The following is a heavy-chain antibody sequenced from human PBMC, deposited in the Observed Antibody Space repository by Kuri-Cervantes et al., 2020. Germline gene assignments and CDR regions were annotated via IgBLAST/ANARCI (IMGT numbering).Heavy chain of an antibody. V-gene: IGHV3-11*04. D-gene: IGHD3-3*01. CDR2: ISGGDSSI. CDR1: GFIFSDYY. CDR3: ARDRGEFLEWFPPIIDAFDI. J-gene: IGHJ3*02. Sequence: LSLTCAASGFIFSDYYMSWIRQAPGKGLEWISYISGGDSSIYYADSVKGRFTISRDNAKNSLYLQMHSLRAEDTAVYYCARDRGEFLEWFPPIIDAFDIWGQGTMVTVSS.